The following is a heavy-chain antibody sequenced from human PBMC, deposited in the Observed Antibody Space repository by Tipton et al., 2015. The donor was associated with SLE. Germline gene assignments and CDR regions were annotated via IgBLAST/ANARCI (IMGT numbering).Heavy chain of an antibody. D-gene: IGHD5-12*01. V-gene: IGHV4-34*01. CDR2: ITLYGGT. CDR1: GGSFSDSY. J-gene: IGHJ3*02. Sequence: GLVKPSETLSLTCAVYGGSFSDSYWSWIRQPPGKGLEWIGEITLYGGTNYNPSLKSRVTISVDTSKNQFSLKLSSVTAADTAVYYCARGHERHYDSPNFDIWGQGTMVTVSS. CDR3: ARGHERHYDSPNFDI.